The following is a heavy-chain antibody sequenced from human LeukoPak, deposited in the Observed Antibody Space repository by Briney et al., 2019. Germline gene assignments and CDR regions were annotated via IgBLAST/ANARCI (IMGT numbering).Heavy chain of an antibody. J-gene: IGHJ4*02. Sequence: GGSLRLSCAASGFTFSSYGMHWVRQAPGKGLEWVAVISYDGSKKYYADSVKGRFTISRDNSKNTLYLQMNSLRAEDTAVYYCAKERSRYSGYQPSFFDYWGQGTLVTVSS. CDR1: GFTFSSYG. D-gene: IGHD5-12*01. V-gene: IGHV3-30*18. CDR3: AKERSRYSGYQPSFFDY. CDR2: ISYDGSKK.